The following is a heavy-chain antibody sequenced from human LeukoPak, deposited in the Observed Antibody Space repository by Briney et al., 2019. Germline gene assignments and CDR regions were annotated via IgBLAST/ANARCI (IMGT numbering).Heavy chain of an antibody. Sequence: GGSLRLSCAASGFTFSCYEMNWVRQAPGKGLEWVSYISSSGSTIYYADSVKGRFTISRDNAKNSLYLQMNSLRAEDTAVYYCARAAYDSSGIDAFDIWGQGTMVTVSS. CDR1: GFTFSCYE. CDR3: ARAAYDSSGIDAFDI. V-gene: IGHV3-48*03. CDR2: ISSSGSTI. J-gene: IGHJ3*02. D-gene: IGHD3-22*01.